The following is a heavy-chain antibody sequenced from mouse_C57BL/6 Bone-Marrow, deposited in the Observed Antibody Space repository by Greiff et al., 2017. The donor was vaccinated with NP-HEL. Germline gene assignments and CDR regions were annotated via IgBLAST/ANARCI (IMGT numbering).Heavy chain of an antibody. V-gene: IGHV1-82*01. CDR2: IYPGDGDT. J-gene: IGHJ2*01. D-gene: IGHD2-1*01. Sequence: QVQLQQSGPELVKPGASVKISCKASGYAFSSSWMNWVKQRPGKGLEWIGRIYPGDGDTNYNGKFKGKATLTADKSSSTAYMQLSNLTSEDSAVYFCAVYYVDYWGQGTTLTVSS. CDR3: AVYYVDY. CDR1: GYAFSSSW.